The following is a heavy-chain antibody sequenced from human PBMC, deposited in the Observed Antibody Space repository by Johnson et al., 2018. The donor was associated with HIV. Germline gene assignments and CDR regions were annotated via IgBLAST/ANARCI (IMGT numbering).Heavy chain of an antibody. V-gene: IGHV3-15*01. CDR3: TTDRGWIDSGNDYGVFEI. D-gene: IGHD5-12*01. CDR1: GFSFSYAW. Sequence: VQLVESGGGLVKPGGSLRLSCAASGFSFSYAWMSWVRQAPGKGLEWVGRIKTKADGGTTDDAAPVKGRFTISRDDSKDTLYLQMNSLKTEDTAVYYCTTDRGWIDSGNDYGVFEIGGQGTMVTVAS. CDR2: IKTKADGGTT. J-gene: IGHJ3*02.